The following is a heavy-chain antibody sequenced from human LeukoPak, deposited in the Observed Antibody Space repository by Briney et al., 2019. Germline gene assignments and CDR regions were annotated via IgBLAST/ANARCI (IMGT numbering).Heavy chain of an antibody. Sequence: PGGSLRFSCAASGFTFSTYWMHWVRQAPGKGLVWVSRINSDGSSTSYADSVRGRFTISRDYAKNTLYLQMNSLRAEDTAVYYCARGGVYSTSAVDYWGQGTLVTVSS. V-gene: IGHV3-74*01. CDR3: ARGGVYSTSAVDY. J-gene: IGHJ4*02. CDR1: GFTFSTYW. CDR2: INSDGSST. D-gene: IGHD6-6*01.